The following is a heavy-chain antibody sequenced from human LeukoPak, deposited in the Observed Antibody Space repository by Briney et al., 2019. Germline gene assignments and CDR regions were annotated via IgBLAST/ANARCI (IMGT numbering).Heavy chain of an antibody. Sequence: GGSLRLSCAASGFTVSSNYMSWVRQAPGKGLEWVPVIYSGGSTYYADSVKGRFTISRDNSKNTLYLQMNSLRAEDTAVYYCARDSTVTTRTYYGVDVWGQGTTVTVSS. J-gene: IGHJ6*02. CDR1: GFTVSSNY. D-gene: IGHD4-17*01. CDR3: ARDSTVTTRTYYGVDV. V-gene: IGHV3-66*01. CDR2: IYSGGST.